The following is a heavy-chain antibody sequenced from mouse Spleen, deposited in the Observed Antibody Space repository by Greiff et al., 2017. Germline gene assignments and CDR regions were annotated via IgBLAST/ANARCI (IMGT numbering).Heavy chain of an antibody. V-gene: IGHV2-4*01. CDR2: IWSGGST. CDR3: AKSPYYGSEYFDV. CDR1: GFSLTSYG. J-gene: IGHJ1*03. Sequence: VKLVESGPGLVQPSQSLSITCTVSGFSLTSYGVHWVRQPPGKGLEWLGVIWSGGSTDYNAAFISRLSISKDNSKSQVFFKMNSLQADDTAIYYCAKSPYYGSEYFDVWGTGTTVTVSS. D-gene: IGHD1-1*01.